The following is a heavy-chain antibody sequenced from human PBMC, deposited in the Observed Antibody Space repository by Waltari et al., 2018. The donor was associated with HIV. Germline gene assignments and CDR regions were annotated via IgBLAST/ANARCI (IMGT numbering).Heavy chain of an antibody. Sequence: EVQLLESGGGLVQPGGSLSLSCAASGLTFSSSAMTWVRQAPGKGLEWVSAISGSGGSTYYADSVKGRFTISRDNSKNTLYLQMNSLRAEDTAVYYCANSKGELSFSHYFDYWGQGTLVTVSS. CDR1: GLTFSSSA. CDR3: ANSKGELSFSHYFDY. CDR2: ISGSGGST. V-gene: IGHV3-23*01. J-gene: IGHJ4*02. D-gene: IGHD3-16*02.